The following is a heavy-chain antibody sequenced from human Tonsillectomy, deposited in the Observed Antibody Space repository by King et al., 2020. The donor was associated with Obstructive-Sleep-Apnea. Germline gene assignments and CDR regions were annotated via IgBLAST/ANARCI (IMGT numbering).Heavy chain of an antibody. CDR3: TRIDINGWLDF. D-gene: IGHD6-19*01. CDR2: IRSKAYGGTA. Sequence: QLVQSGGGLVQPGRSLRLSCTASGFTFGDYAMSWFRQAPGKGLEWGGFIRSKAYGGTADCAASVQGRCTVSRDDSKSIASLQMNSLKVEDTAVYYCTRIDINGWLDFWGQGTLVTVSS. V-gene: IGHV3-49*03. CDR1: GFTFGDYA. J-gene: IGHJ4*02.